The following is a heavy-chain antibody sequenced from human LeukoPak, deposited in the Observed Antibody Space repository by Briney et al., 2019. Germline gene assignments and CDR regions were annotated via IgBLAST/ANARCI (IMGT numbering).Heavy chain of an antibody. CDR1: GGSISSYY. J-gene: IGHJ3*02. Sequence: SETLSLTCTVSGGSISSYYWSWIRQPAGKGLEWIGRIYTSGSTNYNPSLKSRVTMSVDTSKNQFSLQLNPVTAADTAVYYCARDISGGSHVFDIWGQGTMVTVSS. V-gene: IGHV4-4*07. CDR3: ARDISGGSHVFDI. CDR2: IYTSGST. D-gene: IGHD3-3*02.